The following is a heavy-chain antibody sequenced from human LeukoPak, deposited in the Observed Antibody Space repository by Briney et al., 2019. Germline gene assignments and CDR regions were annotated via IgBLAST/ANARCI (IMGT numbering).Heavy chain of an antibody. V-gene: IGHV3-30*18. D-gene: IGHD2-8*01. Sequence: GGSLRLSCAASGFTFSSYGMHWVRQAPGKGLEWVAVISYDGSNKYYADSVKGRFTISRDNSKNTLYLQMNSLRAEDTAVYYCAKDSNGLVWGQGTMVTVSS. J-gene: IGHJ3*01. CDR3: AKDSNGLV. CDR2: ISYDGSNK. CDR1: GFTFSSYG.